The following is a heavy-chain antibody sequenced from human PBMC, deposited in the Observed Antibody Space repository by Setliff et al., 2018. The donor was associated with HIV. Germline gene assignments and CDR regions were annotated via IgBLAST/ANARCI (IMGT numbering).Heavy chain of an antibody. D-gene: IGHD5-18*01. CDR1: GAFTTSSLYS. CDR2: IFYSGTT. J-gene: IGHJ5*01. Sequence: TSETLSLTCSVSGAFTTSSLYSWGWFRQSPGKGLEWIGTIFYSGTTTYNPSLKSRITISVDTSKKEFSLNLSSLTAADTAVFYCARGRYSYGPGWFDSWAQGALVTVSS. V-gene: IGHV4-39*07. CDR3: ARGRYSYGPGWFDS.